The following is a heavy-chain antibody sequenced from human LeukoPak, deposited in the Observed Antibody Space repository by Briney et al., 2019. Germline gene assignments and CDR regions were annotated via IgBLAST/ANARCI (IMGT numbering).Heavy chain of an antibody. J-gene: IGHJ5*02. Sequence: PSETLSLTCAVHGGSFSGYHWSWIRLRPGKGLEWIGDINHSGSTHYNPSLKSRVTISVDTSNNQFSLKLHSVTAADTAVYYCARGFPSSSRWFDPWGQGTLVTVSS. CDR3: ARGFPSSSRWFDP. D-gene: IGHD6-6*01. CDR2: INHSGST. CDR1: GGSFSGYH. V-gene: IGHV4-34*01.